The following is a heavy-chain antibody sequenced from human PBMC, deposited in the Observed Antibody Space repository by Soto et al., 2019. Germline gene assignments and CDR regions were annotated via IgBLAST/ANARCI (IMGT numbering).Heavy chain of an antibody. J-gene: IGHJ4*02. CDR1: GFTFSPYG. Sequence: QVQVVESGGGVVQPGRSLRLSCAASGFTFSPYGIHWHRQAPGKGLEWLAVISYDGSNKHYADSVKGRFTVSRDNSKNTLYLQMNSLRAEDTAVYFCARYSGKYQGPIDYWGQGTLVTVSS. CDR2: ISYDGSNK. V-gene: IGHV3-30*03. D-gene: IGHD1-26*01. CDR3: ARYSGKYQGPIDY.